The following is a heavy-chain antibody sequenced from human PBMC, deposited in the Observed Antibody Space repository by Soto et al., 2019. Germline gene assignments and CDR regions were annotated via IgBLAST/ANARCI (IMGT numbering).Heavy chain of an antibody. V-gene: IGHV1-69*01. Sequence: QVQLVQSGAEVKKPGSSVKVSCKASGGTFSSYAISWVRQAPGQGLEWMGGIIPIFGTANYAQKFQGRVTITADESTSTDYMELSSLRSEDTAVYYCASQDIVVVPAAMAYYYYGMDVWGQGTTVTVSS. J-gene: IGHJ6*02. CDR2: IIPIFGTA. D-gene: IGHD2-2*01. CDR3: ASQDIVVVPAAMAYYYYGMDV. CDR1: GGTFSSYA.